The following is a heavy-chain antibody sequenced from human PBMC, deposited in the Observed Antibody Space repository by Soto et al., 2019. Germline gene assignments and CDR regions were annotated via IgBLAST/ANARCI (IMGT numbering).Heavy chain of an antibody. D-gene: IGHD3-22*01. J-gene: IGHJ4*02. CDR3: ARGGYFDSSNHLAY. V-gene: IGHV1-3*01. CDR1: GYTFTSYG. CDR2: INPGNGNT. Sequence: QVQLVQSGAEVKKPGASVKVSCKASGYTFTSYGINWVRQAPGRGLEWMGWINPGNGNTKYSQQFQGRVIIDRDTSASTAYMELSSLRSEDTAVYYCARGGYFDSSNHLAYWGLGTLVTVSS.